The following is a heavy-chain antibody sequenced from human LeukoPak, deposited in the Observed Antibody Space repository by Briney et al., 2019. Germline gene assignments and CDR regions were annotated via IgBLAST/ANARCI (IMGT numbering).Heavy chain of an antibody. Sequence: ASVKVSCKASGGTFSSYAISWVRQAPGQGLEWMGWISAYNGNTNYAQKLQGRVTMTTDTSTSTAYMELRSLRSDDTAVYYCARDLAAAVLRFDPWGQGTLVTVSS. CDR3: ARDLAAAVLRFDP. CDR1: GGTFSSYA. J-gene: IGHJ5*02. V-gene: IGHV1-18*01. D-gene: IGHD6-13*01. CDR2: ISAYNGNT.